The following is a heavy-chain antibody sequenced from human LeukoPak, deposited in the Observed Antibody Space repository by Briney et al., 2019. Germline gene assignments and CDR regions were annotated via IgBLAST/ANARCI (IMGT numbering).Heavy chain of an antibody. D-gene: IGHD1-26*01. CDR1: GFTFDDYA. Sequence: GRSLRLSCAASGFTFDDYAMHWVRQAPGKGLEWVSGISWNSGSIGYADSVKDRFTISRDNAKNSLYLQMNSLRAEDTALYYCAKGAQWELLHGFDYWGQGTLVTVSS. V-gene: IGHV3-9*01. CDR3: AKGAQWELLHGFDY. CDR2: ISWNSGSI. J-gene: IGHJ4*02.